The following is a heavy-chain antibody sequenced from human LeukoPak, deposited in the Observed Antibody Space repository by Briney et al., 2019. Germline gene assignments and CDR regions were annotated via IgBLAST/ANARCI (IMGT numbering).Heavy chain of an antibody. D-gene: IGHD3-3*01. CDR2: IYYSGST. J-gene: IGHJ4*02. CDR1: GGSISSGGYY. CDR3: ARGPYDFWSGYLANYFDY. V-gene: IGHV4-30-2*03. Sequence: SQTLSLTCTVSGGSISSGGYYWSWIRQPPGKGLEWIGSIYYSGSTYYNPSLKSRVTISVDTSKNQFSLKLSSVTAADTAVYYCARGPYDFWSGYLANYFDYWGQGTLVTVSP.